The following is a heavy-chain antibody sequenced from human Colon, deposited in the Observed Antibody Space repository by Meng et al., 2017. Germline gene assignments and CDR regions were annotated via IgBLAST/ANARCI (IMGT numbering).Heavy chain of an antibody. CDR1: GYIFSTYW. D-gene: IGHD4-17*01. CDR3: AMTVHVGDNQDALDV. CDR2: IYPADSDT. V-gene: IGHV5-51*01. Sequence: GESLKISCKGSGYIFSTYWLAWVRQIPGKGLEWIGIIYPADSDTRYSPSFQGQVTISVDKSINTAYLQLSSLKASDTAMYYCAMTVHVGDNQDALDVWGQGTMVTVSS. J-gene: IGHJ3*01.